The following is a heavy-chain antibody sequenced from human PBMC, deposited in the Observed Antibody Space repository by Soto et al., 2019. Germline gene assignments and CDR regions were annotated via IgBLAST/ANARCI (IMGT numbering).Heavy chain of an antibody. CDR2: ILYDGSNK. Sequence: QVQLVESRGDLVQPGRSLRLSCAASGFTFSNYGMHWARQAPGKGLEWVAAILYDGSNKYYADSVKGRFTISRDNSKNTLYLHMNSLRAEDTAVYYCAGVTYYIDYCCQGTLYTVST. CDR3: AGVTYYIDY. V-gene: IGHV3-33*01. J-gene: IGHJ4*02. CDR1: GFTFSNYG. D-gene: IGHD2-21*02.